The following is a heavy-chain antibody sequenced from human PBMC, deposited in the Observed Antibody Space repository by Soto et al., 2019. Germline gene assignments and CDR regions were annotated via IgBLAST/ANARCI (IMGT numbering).Heavy chain of an antibody. CDR2: IKYNGDS. V-gene: IGHV4-59*08. D-gene: IGHD3-10*01. CDR3: ARHGFGSLHGLVDV. CDR1: GGSITNYY. Sequence: QVQLQESGPGLVKPSETLSLTCTVSGGSITNYYCSWFRQPPGKGLEWIGYIKYNGDSADNLSPKRRVTMSMDTSKTQFSLRLESVTATDTAVYYCARHGFGSLHGLVDVWGQGTTVIVSS. J-gene: IGHJ6*02.